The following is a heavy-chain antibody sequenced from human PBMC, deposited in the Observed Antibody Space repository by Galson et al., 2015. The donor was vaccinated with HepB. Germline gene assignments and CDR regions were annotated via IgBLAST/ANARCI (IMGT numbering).Heavy chain of an antibody. CDR2: INHSGST. D-gene: IGHD6-6*01. Sequence: SETLSLTCAVYGGSFSGYYWSWIRQPPGKGLEWIGEINHSGSTNYNPSLKSRVTISVDTSKNQFSLKLSSVTAADTAVYYCARGFFTAARRLVFDIWGQGTMVTVSS. J-gene: IGHJ3*02. CDR1: GGSFSGYY. CDR3: ARGFFTAARRLVFDI. V-gene: IGHV4-34*01.